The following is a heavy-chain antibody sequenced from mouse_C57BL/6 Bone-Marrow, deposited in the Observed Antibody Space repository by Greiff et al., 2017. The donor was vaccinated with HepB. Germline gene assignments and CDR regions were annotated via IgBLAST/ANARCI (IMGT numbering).Heavy chain of an antibody. CDR3: APMITTGVYFDY. CDR2: INPNNGGT. J-gene: IGHJ2*01. CDR1: GYTFTDYY. V-gene: IGHV1-26*01. D-gene: IGHD2-4*01. Sequence: VQLQQSGPELVKPGASVKISCKASGYTFTDYYMNWVKQSHGKSLEWIGDINPNNGGTSYNQKFKGKATLTVDKSSSTAYMELRSLTSEDSAVYYCAPMITTGVYFDYWGQGTTLTVSS.